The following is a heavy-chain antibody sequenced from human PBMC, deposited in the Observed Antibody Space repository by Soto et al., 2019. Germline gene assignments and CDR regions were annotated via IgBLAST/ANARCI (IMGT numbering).Heavy chain of an antibody. CDR1: GFTYPGYW. Sequence: EVQLVESGGGLVQPGGSLRLSCAASGFTYPGYWMSWVRLAPGEELEWLANINPDGSDKYYLDSVKGRFTISRDNAKNSLYPQMDSLRAEDTVMSYHVGGGGAFDLWGQGTMVTVSS. V-gene: IGHV3-7*04. J-gene: IGHJ3*01. CDR2: INPDGSDK. D-gene: IGHD3-10*01. CDR3: VGGGGAFDL.